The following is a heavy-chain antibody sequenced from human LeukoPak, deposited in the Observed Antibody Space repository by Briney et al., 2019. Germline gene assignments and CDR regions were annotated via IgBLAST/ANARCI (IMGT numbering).Heavy chain of an antibody. J-gene: IGHJ6*03. V-gene: IGHV3-30*02. CDR3: AKEEYYYDSSGYKSTYYYYYMDV. D-gene: IGHD3-22*01. CDR1: GFTFSSYG. Sequence: GGSLRLSCAASGFTFSSYGMHWVRQAPGKGLEWVAFIRYDGSNKYYADSVKGRFTISRDNSKNTLYLQMNSLRAEDTAVYYCAKEEYYYDSSGYKSTYYYYYMDVWGKGTTVTISS. CDR2: IRYDGSNK.